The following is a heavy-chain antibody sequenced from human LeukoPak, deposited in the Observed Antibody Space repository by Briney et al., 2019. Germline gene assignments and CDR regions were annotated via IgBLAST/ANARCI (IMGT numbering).Heavy chain of an antibody. CDR3: AREISGERTYYFDY. Sequence: GGSLRLSCAASGFTFSDYYMSWVRQAPGKGLEWVSYISSSGSTIYYADSVRGRFTISRDNAKNSLYLQMNSLRAEDTAVYYCAREISGERTYYFDYWGQGTLVTVSS. V-gene: IGHV3-11*01. J-gene: IGHJ4*02. CDR2: ISSSGSTI. D-gene: IGHD1-26*01. CDR1: GFTFSDYY.